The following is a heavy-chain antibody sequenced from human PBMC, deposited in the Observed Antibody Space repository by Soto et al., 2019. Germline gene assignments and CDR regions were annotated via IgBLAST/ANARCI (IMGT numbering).Heavy chain of an antibody. J-gene: IGHJ4*02. CDR3: AKELVDTALEYYFDY. V-gene: IGHV1-2*02. Sequence: GASVKVSCKASGFTFSAYYIYWVRQAPGQGLEWIGWINPNSGGTNNAQKFQGRVTMTRDTSTSTVYMELSALISDDTAVYFCAKELVDTALEYYFDYWGQGTLVTVSS. CDR1: GFTFSAYY. CDR2: INPNSGGT. D-gene: IGHD5-18*01.